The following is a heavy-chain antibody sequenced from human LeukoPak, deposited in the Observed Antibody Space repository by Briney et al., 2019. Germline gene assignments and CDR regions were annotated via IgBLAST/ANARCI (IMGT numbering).Heavy chain of an antibody. D-gene: IGHD3-16*01. J-gene: IGHJ5*02. CDR3: ARQSTLGGDWFDP. CDR1: GGSISSGSYY. Sequence: SETLSLTCTVSGGSISSGSYYWSWIRQPAGKGLEWIGRIYTSGSTNYNPSLKSRVTISVDTSKNQFSLKLSSVTAADTAVYYCARQSTLGGDWFDPWGQGTLVTVSS. CDR2: IYTSGST. V-gene: IGHV4-61*02.